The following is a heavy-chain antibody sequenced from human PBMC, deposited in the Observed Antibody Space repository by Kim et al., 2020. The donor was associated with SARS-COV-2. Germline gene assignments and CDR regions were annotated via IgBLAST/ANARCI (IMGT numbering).Heavy chain of an antibody. CDR3: AKDASPDYRRWFDP. Sequence: GGSLRLSCAASGFTFSSYGMHWVRQAPGKGLEWVAVIWYDGSNKYYADSVKGRFTISRDNSKNTLYLQMNSLRAEDTAVYYCAKDASPDYRRWFDPWGQGTLVTVSS. J-gene: IGHJ5*02. CDR2: IWYDGSNK. CDR1: GFTFSSYG. V-gene: IGHV3-33*06. D-gene: IGHD4-4*01.